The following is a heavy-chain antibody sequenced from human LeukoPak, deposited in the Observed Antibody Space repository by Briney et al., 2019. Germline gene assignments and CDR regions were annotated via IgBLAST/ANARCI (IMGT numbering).Heavy chain of an antibody. CDR2: INPNSGAT. CDR3: ARYVGGSGNRFDP. V-gene: IGHV1-2*02. J-gene: IGHJ5*02. CDR1: GYTFTGYY. Sequence: ASVKVSCKASGYTFTGYYIHWVRQAPGQGLEWLGWINPNSGATKYAQQFQGRVAMTSDTSISTAHMELSSLTSDDTAVYHCARYVGGSGNRFDPWGQGTLVTVSS. D-gene: IGHD3-10*01.